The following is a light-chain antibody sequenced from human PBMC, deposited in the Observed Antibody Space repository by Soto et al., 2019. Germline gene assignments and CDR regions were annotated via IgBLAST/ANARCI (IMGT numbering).Light chain of an antibody. V-gene: IGKV3-15*01. J-gene: IGKJ1*01. CDR1: QSVGDT. CDR2: GAS. Sequence: EIVLTQSPGTLSLSPGEKATLSCRASQSVGDTFLSWYQQKPGLAPRLLISGASTRATGIPARFSGSGSGTEFTLTISSLRSEDSAIYYCQQYFEWPPMTFGQGTKVDIK. CDR3: QQYFEWPPMT.